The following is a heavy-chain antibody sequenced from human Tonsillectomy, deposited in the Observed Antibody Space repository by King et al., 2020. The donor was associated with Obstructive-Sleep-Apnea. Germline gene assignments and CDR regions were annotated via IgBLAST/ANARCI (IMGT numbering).Heavy chain of an antibody. V-gene: IGHV3-48*04. CDR3: ARDGLQWLVRGYYFDY. J-gene: IGHJ4*02. CDR2: ISTSGSTI. CDR1: GFTFSSYN. D-gene: IGHD6-19*01. Sequence: DVQLVESGGGLVQSGGSLRLSCAASGFTFSSYNINWGRQAPGKGLEWVSYISTSGSTIYYADSVKGRFTISRDNAKNSLYLQMNSLRAEDTAVYYCARDGLQWLVRGYYFDYWGQGTLVTVSS.